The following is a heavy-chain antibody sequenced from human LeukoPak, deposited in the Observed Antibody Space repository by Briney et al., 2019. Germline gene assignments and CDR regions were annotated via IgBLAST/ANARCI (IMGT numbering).Heavy chain of an antibody. J-gene: IGHJ4*02. CDR2: ISWNSGTI. V-gene: IGHV3-9*01. CDR1: GFTFDDYA. CDR3: ARGWWFGESPFDY. Sequence: PGGSLRLSCAASGFTFDDYAMHWVRQAPGKGLEWVSGISWNSGTIGYADSVKGRFTISRDNAKNSLYLQMNSLRGEDTALYYCARGWWFGESPFDYWGQGTLVTVSS. D-gene: IGHD3-10*01.